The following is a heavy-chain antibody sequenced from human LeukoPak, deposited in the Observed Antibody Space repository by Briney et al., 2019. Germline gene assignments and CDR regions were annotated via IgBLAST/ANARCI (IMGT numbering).Heavy chain of an antibody. CDR3: ARNRDIVAYFDY. D-gene: IGHD5-12*01. CDR2: ISSSSSSV. CDR1: GFTFGSFE. V-gene: IGHV3-48*03. Sequence: PGGSLRLSCVVSGFTFGSFEMNWVRQAPGKGLEWVSKISSSSSSVYYADTLKGRFTISRDNAKSALYLQMNSLRAEDTAVYYCARNRDIVAYFDYWGQGTLVTVSS. J-gene: IGHJ4*02.